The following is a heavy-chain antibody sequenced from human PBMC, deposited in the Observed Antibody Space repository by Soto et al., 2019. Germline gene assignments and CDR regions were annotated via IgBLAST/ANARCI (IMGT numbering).Heavy chain of an antibody. Sequence: QLQLQESGPGLLKPSETLSLTYNVSGGSISSSTYYWGWFRQPPGKALEWIGSISYSVNTYYNPSLKSRVTISIDTSKNQFSLQLSSVTAADTAVYYCATSSVSRLLSLWYFDLWGRGTLVTVSS. CDR1: GGSISSSTYY. J-gene: IGHJ2*01. D-gene: IGHD3-3*02. CDR3: ATSSVSRLLSLWYFDL. CDR2: ISYSVNT. V-gene: IGHV4-39*01.